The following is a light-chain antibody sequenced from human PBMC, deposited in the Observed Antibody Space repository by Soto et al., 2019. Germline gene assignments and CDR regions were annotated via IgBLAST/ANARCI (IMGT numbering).Light chain of an antibody. CDR2: DAS. CDR1: ESIQTW. CDR3: QHYAASAGT. V-gene: IGKV1-5*01. J-gene: IGKJ1*01. Sequence: SRMCAAEGESVALSCRASESIQTWLAWYQHKPGKAPKFLIYDASALPRGVPARFSGRESATNFTLMMSSLQPGDVATYYGQHYAASAGTYGPGTKV.